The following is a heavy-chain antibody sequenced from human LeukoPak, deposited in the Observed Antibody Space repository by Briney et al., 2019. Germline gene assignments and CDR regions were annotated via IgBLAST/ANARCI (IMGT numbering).Heavy chain of an antibody. V-gene: IGHV4-59*01. CDR2: IYYSGST. D-gene: IGHD6-13*01. Sequence: SETLSLTCTVSGGSISTYYWSWVRQSPGKGLEWIGHIYYSGSTNYNPSLKSRVAMSVDTSKNQFSLKLSSVTAADTAVYYCARINYSRSYDYWYFDLWGRGTLVTVSS. J-gene: IGHJ2*01. CDR3: ARINYSRSYDYWYFDL. CDR1: GGSISTYY.